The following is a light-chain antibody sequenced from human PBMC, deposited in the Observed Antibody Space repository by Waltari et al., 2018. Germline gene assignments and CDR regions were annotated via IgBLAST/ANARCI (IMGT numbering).Light chain of an antibody. Sequence: DVVMTQSPLSLPVTLGQPASISCRSSQSLVHSDGNTYLNWCQQRPGQAPRRLFYRVSNRDSGVPDRFSGSGSGTDFTLKISRVEAEDVGVYYCMQGTHWPWTFGQGTKVEI. CDR3: MQGTHWPWT. V-gene: IGKV2-30*02. CDR2: RVS. CDR1: QSLVHSDGNTY. J-gene: IGKJ1*01.